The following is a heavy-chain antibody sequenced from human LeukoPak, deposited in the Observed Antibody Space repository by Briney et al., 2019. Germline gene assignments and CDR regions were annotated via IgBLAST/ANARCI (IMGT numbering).Heavy chain of an antibody. D-gene: IGHD3-16*01. V-gene: IGHV4-59*01. CDR2: IYYSGST. Sequence: SETLSLTCTVSGGSISYYYWSWIRQPPGKGLELIGYIYYSGSTNYNPSLKSRVTISVDTSKNQFSLKLTSVTAADTAVYYCARVWSSRKASDIWGQGTMVTVSS. CDR1: GGSISYYY. J-gene: IGHJ3*02. CDR3: ARVWSSRKASDI.